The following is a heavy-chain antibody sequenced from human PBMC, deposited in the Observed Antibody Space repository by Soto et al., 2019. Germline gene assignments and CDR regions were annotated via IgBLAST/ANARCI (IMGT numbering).Heavy chain of an antibody. V-gene: IGHV3-48*02. J-gene: IGHJ6*03. CDR1: GFILSDCA. Sequence: EVQLVESGGGLVQPGGSLRLSCATSGFILSDCAMNWVRQAPGKGLEWVSYISSSSSVIDYADSVKGRFTGSRDNARNSLYLQMNSLRDEDTAVYYCARGLSWGSNWYYYMDVWGKGTTVTVSS. CDR2: ISSSSSVI. D-gene: IGHD7-27*01. CDR3: ARGLSWGSNWYYYMDV.